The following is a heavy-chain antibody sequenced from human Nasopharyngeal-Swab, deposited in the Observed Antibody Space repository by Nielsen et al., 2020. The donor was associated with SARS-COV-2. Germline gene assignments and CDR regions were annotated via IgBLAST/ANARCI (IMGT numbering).Heavy chain of an antibody. CDR1: GFTFSDYY. CDR2: ISSSGSTI. CDR3: ARVDQGGYCSSTSCYAFDI. D-gene: IGHD2-2*03. V-gene: IGHV3-11*04. Sequence: GESLKISCAASGFTFSDYYMSWIRQAPGKGLEWVSYISSSGSTIYYADSVKGRFTISRDNAKNSLYLQMNSLRAEDTAVYYWARVDQGGYCSSTSCYAFDIWGQGTMVTVSS. J-gene: IGHJ3*02.